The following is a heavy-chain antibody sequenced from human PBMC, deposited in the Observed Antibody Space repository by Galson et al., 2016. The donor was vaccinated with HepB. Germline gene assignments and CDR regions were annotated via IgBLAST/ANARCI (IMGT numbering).Heavy chain of an antibody. V-gene: IGHV3-74*01. J-gene: IGHJ5*02. CDR2: IKNDGSET. CDR1: GFNFNIWW. D-gene: IGHD4/OR15-4a*01. Sequence: SLRLSCAASGFNFNIWWMHWVRQAPGKELVWVARIKNDGSETYYADSVKGRFTISRDNAKNTLYLQMNSLRGDDTAVYYCGKDDYLRAWSQGALVAVSS. CDR3: GKDDYLRA.